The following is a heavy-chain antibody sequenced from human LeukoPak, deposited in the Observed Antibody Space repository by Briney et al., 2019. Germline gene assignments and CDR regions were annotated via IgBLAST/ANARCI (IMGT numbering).Heavy chain of an antibody. J-gene: IGHJ4*02. Sequence: ASVKVSCKASGYTFAGYYMHWVRQAPGQGLEWMGWINPNSGGTNYAQKFQGRVTMTRDTSISTAYMELSRLRSDDTAVYYCARAGSSWYPDDYWGQGTLVTVSS. CDR2: INPNSGGT. CDR1: GYTFAGYY. CDR3: ARAGSSWYPDDY. D-gene: IGHD6-13*01. V-gene: IGHV1-2*02.